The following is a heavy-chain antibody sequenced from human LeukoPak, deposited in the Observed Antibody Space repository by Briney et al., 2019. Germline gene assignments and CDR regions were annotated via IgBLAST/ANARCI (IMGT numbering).Heavy chain of an antibody. J-gene: IGHJ6*02. D-gene: IGHD3-16*01. CDR1: GFTFSRYW. CDR3: ARGGGLDV. CDR2: INHNGNVN. V-gene: IGHV3-7*03. Sequence: GGSLRLSCAASGFTFSRYWMNWARQAPGKGLEWVASINHNGNVNYYVDSVKGRFTISRDNAKNSLYLQMSNLRAEDTAVYFCARGGGLDVWGQGATVTVSS.